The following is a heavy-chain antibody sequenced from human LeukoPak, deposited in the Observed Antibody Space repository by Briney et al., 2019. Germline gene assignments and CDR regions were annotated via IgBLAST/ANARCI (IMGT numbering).Heavy chain of an antibody. CDR2: ISSSSSFI. Sequence: GGSLRLSCAASGFTFSSYSMNWVRQAPGKGLEWVSVISSSSSFIYYADSMKGRFTISRDNSKNTLYLQMNSLRAEDTAVYYCAKDGAQGAAIEAWGQGTLVTVSS. CDR3: AKDGAQGAAIEA. V-gene: IGHV3-21*01. CDR1: GFTFSSYS. J-gene: IGHJ5*02. D-gene: IGHD2-2*02.